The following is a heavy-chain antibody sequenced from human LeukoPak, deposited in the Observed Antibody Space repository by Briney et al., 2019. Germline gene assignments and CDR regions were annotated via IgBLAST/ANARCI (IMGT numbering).Heavy chain of an antibody. CDR3: ARDSSGYYIYFDL. CDR2: IYSGGST. CDR1: GFTVSSNY. Sequence: GGSLRLSCAASGFTVSSNYMSWVRQAPGKGLEWVSVIYSGGSTYYADSVKGRFTISRYNSKNTLYLQMNSLRAEDTAVYYCARDSSGYYIYFDLWGRGTLVTVSS. J-gene: IGHJ2*01. D-gene: IGHD3-22*01. V-gene: IGHV3-53*01.